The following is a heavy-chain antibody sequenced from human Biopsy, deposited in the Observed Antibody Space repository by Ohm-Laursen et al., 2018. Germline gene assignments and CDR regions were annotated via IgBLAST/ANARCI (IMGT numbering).Heavy chain of an antibody. J-gene: IGHJ6*02. V-gene: IGHV4-59*01. CDR2: IYYSGST. CDR1: GGSISSGY. CDR3: ARATNSTGWPYYYFYGMDV. Sequence: SETLSLTWTVSGGSISSGYWSWIRQTPGKGLEWIGYIYYSGSTNYNPSLKSRVTISVDTSKNQFSLRLNSVTAADTAVYYCARATNSTGWPYYYFYGMDVWGQGTTVTVSS. D-gene: IGHD2/OR15-2a*01.